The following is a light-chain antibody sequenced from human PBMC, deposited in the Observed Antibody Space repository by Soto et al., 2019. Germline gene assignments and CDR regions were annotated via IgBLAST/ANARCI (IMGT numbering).Light chain of an antibody. V-gene: IGLV1-44*01. CDR1: SSNIGRNM. Sequence: QSVLTQSPSASGTPGQRVVISCSGSSSNIGRNMVNWYRQLPGTAPKLLMYYDNQRPSGVPDRFSGSRSGTSASLAISGLQSEDEADYYCAAWDDSLNGEIFGTGTKVTVL. J-gene: IGLJ1*01. CDR3: AAWDDSLNGEI. CDR2: YDN.